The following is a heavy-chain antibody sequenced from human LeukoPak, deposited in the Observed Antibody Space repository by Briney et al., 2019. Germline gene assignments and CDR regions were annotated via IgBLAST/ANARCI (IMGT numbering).Heavy chain of an antibody. CDR2: ISSSGGYS. CDR3: ARHVLKTIFGVVIPRAFDI. J-gene: IGHJ3*02. V-gene: IGHV3-21*01. Sequence: GGSLRLSCAASGFSFDTYSMHWVRQAPGKGLEWVSSISSSGGYSYYSDSMKGRFTISRDNAKNSLYLQMNSLRAEDTAVYYCARHVLKTIFGVVIPRAFDIWGQGTMVTVSS. D-gene: IGHD3-3*01. CDR1: GFSFDTYS.